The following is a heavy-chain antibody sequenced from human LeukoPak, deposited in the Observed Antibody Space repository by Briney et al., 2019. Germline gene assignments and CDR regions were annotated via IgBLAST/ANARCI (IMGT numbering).Heavy chain of an antibody. J-gene: IGHJ4*02. V-gene: IGHV3-53*01. CDR1: GITVTKNY. Sequence: GGSHRLSYGASGITVTKNYMNWVRQAPGKGLEWVSGIYGDGSTYYTKSVKGRFTISRDSSKTTLYLQMNSLRAEDTAVYYCAIGSYCIGGSCYPLFDYWGRGTLVTVSS. CDR3: AIGSYCIGGSCYPLFDY. D-gene: IGHD2-15*01. CDR2: IYGDGST.